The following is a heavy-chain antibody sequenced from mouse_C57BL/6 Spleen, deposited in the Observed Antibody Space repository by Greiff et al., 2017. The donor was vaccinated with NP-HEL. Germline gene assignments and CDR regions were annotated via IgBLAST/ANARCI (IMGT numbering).Heavy chain of an antibody. V-gene: IGHV1-15*01. CDR3: TREGYWYFDV. CDR1: GYTFTDYE. CDR2: IDPETGGT. J-gene: IGHJ1*03. Sequence: QVQLQQSGAELVRPGASVTLSCKASGYTFTDYEMHWVKQTPVHGLEWIGAIDPETGGTAYNQKFKSKAILTADKSSSTAYMELRSLTSEDSAVYYCTREGYWYFDVWGTGTTVTVSS.